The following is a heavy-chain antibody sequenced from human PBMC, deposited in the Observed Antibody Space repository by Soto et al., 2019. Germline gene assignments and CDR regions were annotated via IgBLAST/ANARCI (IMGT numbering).Heavy chain of an antibody. V-gene: IGHV3-21*01. D-gene: IGHD3-10*01. CDR1: GFTFSSCA. CDR2: ISSSSSYI. J-gene: IGHJ6*02. CDR3: AREGVQHGSGPYYYYGMDV. Sequence: GGSLRLSCAASGFTFSSCAMGWVRQAPGKGLEWVSSISSSSSYIYYADSVKGRFTISRDNAKNSLYLQMNSLRSEDTAVYYCAREGVQHGSGPYYYYGMDVWGQGTTVTVSS.